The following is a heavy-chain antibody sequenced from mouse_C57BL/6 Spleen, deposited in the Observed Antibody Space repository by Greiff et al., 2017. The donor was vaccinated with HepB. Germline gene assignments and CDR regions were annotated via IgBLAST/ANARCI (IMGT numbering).Heavy chain of an antibody. Sequence: QVQLQQPGAELVRPGTSVKLSCKASGYTFTSYWMHWVKQRPGQGLEWIGVIDPSDSYTNYNQQFKGKATLTVDTSSSTAYMQLSSLTSEDSAVYYCARKGYGSSYWYFDVWGTGTTVTVSS. CDR1: GYTFTSYW. J-gene: IGHJ1*03. CDR2: IDPSDSYT. D-gene: IGHD1-1*01. V-gene: IGHV1-59*01. CDR3: ARKGYGSSYWYFDV.